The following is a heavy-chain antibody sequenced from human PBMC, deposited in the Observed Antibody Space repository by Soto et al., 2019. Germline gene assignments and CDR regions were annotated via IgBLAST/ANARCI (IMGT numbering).Heavy chain of an antibody. CDR3: ARGGVGAAGGMDV. D-gene: IGHD1-26*01. V-gene: IGHV1-69*08. CDR1: GYTFTIYT. Sequence: QVQLVQSGAEVKKPGSSVKVSCKSSGYTFTIYTVTWVRQAPGQGLEWMGRIIPIFTQTNYAQKFQDRVTITADKSTSTVYMELSGLRYDDTAVYYCARGGVGAAGGMDVWGQGTTVNVSS. CDR2: IIPIFTQT. J-gene: IGHJ6*02.